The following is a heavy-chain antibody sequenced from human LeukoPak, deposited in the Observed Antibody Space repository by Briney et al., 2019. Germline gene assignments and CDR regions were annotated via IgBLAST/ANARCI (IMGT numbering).Heavy chain of an antibody. D-gene: IGHD1-1*01. V-gene: IGHV3-21*01. J-gene: IGHJ4*02. CDR3: AGRRTTGTAAQDY. Sequence: PGGSLRLSCAAFGFTFSSYSMNWVCQAPGKGLEWVSSISSSSSYIYYADSVKGRFTISRDNAKNSLYLQMNSLRAEDTAVYYCAGRRTTGTAAQDYWGQGTLVTVSS. CDR1: GFTFSSYS. CDR2: ISSSSSYI.